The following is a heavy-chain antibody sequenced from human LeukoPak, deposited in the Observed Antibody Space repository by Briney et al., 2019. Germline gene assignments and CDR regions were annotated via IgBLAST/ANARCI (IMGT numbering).Heavy chain of an antibody. D-gene: IGHD3-10*01. CDR3: ARVLSGRGSLYSYYYYMDV. V-gene: IGHV1-46*01. CDR2: INPSGGST. CDR1: GYTFTSYY. J-gene: IGHJ6*03. Sequence: GASVKVSCKASGYTFTSYYMHWVRQAPGQELEWMGIINPSGGSTSYAQKFQGRVTMTRDMSTSTVYMELSSLRSEDTAVYYCARVLSGRGSLYSYYYYMDVWGKGTTVTISS.